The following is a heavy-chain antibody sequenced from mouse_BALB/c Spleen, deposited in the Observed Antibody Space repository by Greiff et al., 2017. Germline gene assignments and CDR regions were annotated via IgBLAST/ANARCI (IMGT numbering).Heavy chain of an antibody. J-gene: IGHJ4*01. CDR3: ARKWDGNYPYYAMDY. CDR1: GYTFTSYT. V-gene: IGHV1-4*02. CDR2: INPSSGYT. Sequence: QVQLKESAAELARPGASVKMSCKASGYTFTSYTMHWVKQRPGQGLEWIGYINPSSGYTEYNQKFKDKTTLTADKSSSTAYMQLSSLTSEDSAVYYCARKWDGNYPYYAMDYWGQGTSVTVSS. D-gene: IGHD2-1*01.